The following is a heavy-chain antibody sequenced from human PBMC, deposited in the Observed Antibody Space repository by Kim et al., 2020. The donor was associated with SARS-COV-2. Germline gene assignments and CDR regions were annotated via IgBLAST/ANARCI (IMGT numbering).Heavy chain of an antibody. Sequence: GGSLRLSCAASGFTFSSYGMHWVRQAPGKGLEWVAVISYDGSNKYYADSVKGRFTISRDNSKNTLYLQMNSLRAEDTAVYYFSKVDGYFDYWGQGTLVTV. CDR1: GFTFSSYG. J-gene: IGHJ4*02. V-gene: IGHV3-30*18. CDR2: ISYDGSNK. CDR3: SKVDGYFDY.